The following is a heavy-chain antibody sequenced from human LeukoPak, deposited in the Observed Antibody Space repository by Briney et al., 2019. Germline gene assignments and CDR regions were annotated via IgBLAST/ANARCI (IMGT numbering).Heavy chain of an antibody. CDR2: IMWRSGST. D-gene: IGHD3-10*01. CDR3: TKDLTPGGADV. V-gene: IGHV3-9*02. Sequence: GGSLRLSCAVSGFTSDDHAMHWVRQASGKGLEWVAGIMWRSGSTGYGDSVKGRFTISRDNAKKSLYLQMNGLRVEDTAFYYCTKDLTPGGADVWGQGPRSPSP. J-gene: IGHJ6*02. CDR1: GFTSDDHA.